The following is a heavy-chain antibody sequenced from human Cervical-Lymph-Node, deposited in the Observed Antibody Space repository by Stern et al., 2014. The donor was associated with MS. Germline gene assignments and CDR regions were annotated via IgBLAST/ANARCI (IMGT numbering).Heavy chain of an antibody. CDR2: VYYSGAT. Sequence: QLQLQESGPGLVKPSETLSLTCAVSGDSISSYTHYWAWIRQPPGKGLEWIGSVYYSGATYYNPYLKSPVTISVDTSKNHFPLGLNSVTAADTAVYYCAKHACTGAACPFDLWGQGTLVTVSS. CDR1: GDSISSYTHY. J-gene: IGHJ4*02. D-gene: IGHD2-8*02. CDR3: AKHACTGAACPFDL. V-gene: IGHV4-39*01.